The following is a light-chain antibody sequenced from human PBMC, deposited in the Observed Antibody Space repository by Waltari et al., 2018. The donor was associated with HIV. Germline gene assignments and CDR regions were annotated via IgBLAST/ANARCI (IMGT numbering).Light chain of an antibody. J-gene: IGLJ2*01. CDR1: SSNIGSNS. V-gene: IGLV1-44*01. Sequence: QSVLTQPPSASGTPGQRVTISCSGRSSNIGSNSVNWYQQLPGTAPKLLIYMNVQRPTGVPDRFSGSNAGTSASLAIGGLQSGDEADYYCAAWYDSLNGPVFGGGTKLTVL. CDR2: MNV. CDR3: AAWYDSLNGPV.